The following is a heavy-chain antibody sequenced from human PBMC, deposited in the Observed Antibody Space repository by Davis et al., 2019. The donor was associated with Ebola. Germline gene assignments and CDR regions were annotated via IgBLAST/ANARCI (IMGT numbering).Heavy chain of an antibody. CDR2: IYTSGRT. CDR1: GGSISRNY. J-gene: IGHJ4*02. D-gene: IGHD2-15*01. V-gene: IGHV4-4*07. Sequence: SETLSPTCSVSGGSISRNYWSWIRQPSGKGLEWIGRIYTSGRTNYNPSLKSRVTMSVDTSKNQFSLRLSSVTAADTAVYYCVRDGCPGGSCYCGDYWGQGTLVTVSS. CDR3: VRDGCPGGSCYCGDY.